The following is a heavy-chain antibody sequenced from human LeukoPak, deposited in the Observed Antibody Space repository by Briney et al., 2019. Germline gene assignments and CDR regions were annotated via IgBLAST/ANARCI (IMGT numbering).Heavy chain of an antibody. CDR2: ISWNSGSI. Sequence: GGSLRLSCAASGFTFDDYAMHWVRQAPGKGLEWVSGISWNSGSIGYADSVKGRFTISRDNAKNSLYLQMNSLRAEDTAVYYCARGAATRDYYYYYMDVWGKGTTVTVSS. D-gene: IGHD1-26*01. CDR3: ARGAATRDYYYYYMDV. J-gene: IGHJ6*03. CDR1: GFTFDDYA. V-gene: IGHV3-9*01.